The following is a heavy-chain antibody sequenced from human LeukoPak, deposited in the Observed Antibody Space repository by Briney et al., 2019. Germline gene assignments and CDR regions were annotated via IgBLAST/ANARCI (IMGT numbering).Heavy chain of an antibody. V-gene: IGHV1-69*01. D-gene: IGHD2-2*02. CDR2: IIPVFGTS. CDR3: ARVTGGRYCSTTSCYMRGWFDP. J-gene: IGHJ5*02. Sequence: SVKVSCKASGGTFSSYAINWVRQAPGQGLEWMGGIIPVFGTSNYAQKFQGRVTITADESTRTAYMELSSLRSEDTAVYYCARVTGGRYCSTTSCYMRGWFDPWGQGTLITVSS. CDR1: GGTFSSYA.